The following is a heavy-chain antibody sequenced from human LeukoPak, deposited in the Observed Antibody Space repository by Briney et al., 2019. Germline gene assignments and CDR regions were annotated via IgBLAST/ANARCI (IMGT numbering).Heavy chain of an antibody. J-gene: IGHJ5*02. Sequence: PGASVKVSCKVSGYTLTELSMHWVRQAPGKGLEWMGGFDPEDGETIYAQKFQGRVTMTRDTSTSTVYMELSSLRSEDTAVYYCARGKYTIFRFDPWGQGTLVTVSS. V-gene: IGHV1-24*01. CDR3: ARGKYTIFRFDP. CDR2: FDPEDGET. D-gene: IGHD3-9*01. CDR1: GYTLTELS.